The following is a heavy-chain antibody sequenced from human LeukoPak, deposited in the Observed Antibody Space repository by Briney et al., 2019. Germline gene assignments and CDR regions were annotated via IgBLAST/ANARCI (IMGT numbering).Heavy chain of an antibody. J-gene: IGHJ4*02. Sequence: SETLSLTCTVSGDSISSYYWSWIRQPPGKGLEWIGHNHYSGSTKYNPSLTSRVTLSVDTSKNQFSLRLNSVTAADTAVYYCAGSSAWYARSFWGQGTLVTVSS. CDR3: AGSSAWYARSF. V-gene: IGHV4-59*01. D-gene: IGHD6-19*01. CDR1: GDSISSYY. CDR2: NHYSGST.